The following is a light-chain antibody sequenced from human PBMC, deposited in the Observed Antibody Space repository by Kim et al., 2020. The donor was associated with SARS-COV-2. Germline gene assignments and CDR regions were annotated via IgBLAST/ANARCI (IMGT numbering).Light chain of an antibody. CDR3: QVWDSSSDLLV. V-gene: IGLV3-21*04. CDR1: NIGSKR. CDR2: YDS. Sequence: APGKTARITCGGNNIGSKRVHWYQQKPGQAPVLVIYYDSDRPSGIPERFSGSNSGNTATLTISRVEAGDEADYCCQVWDSSSDLLVFGGGTQLTVL. J-gene: IGLJ2*01.